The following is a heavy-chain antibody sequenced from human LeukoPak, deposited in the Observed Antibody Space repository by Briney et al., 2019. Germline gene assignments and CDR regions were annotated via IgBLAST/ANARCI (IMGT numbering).Heavy chain of an antibody. D-gene: IGHD6-13*01. CDR1: GFTFSSYA. J-gene: IGHJ4*02. V-gene: IGHV3-23*01. CDR3: TPIAAAGTMVY. CDR2: ISASAGST. Sequence: GGSLRLPCAASGFTFSSYAMSWVRQAPGKGLEWVSTISASAGSTYYADSVKGRFTISRDNSKNTLYLQMNSLRAEDTAVYYCTPIAAAGTMVYWGQETLVTVSS.